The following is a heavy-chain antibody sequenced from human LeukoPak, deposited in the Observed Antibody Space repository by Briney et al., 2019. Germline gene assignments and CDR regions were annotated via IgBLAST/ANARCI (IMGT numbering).Heavy chain of an antibody. CDR1: GITFSSYA. Sequence: GGSLRLSCVTSGITFSSYAMDWVRQAPGKGLAWVASISYGGTNKYYADSVKGQFTTSRDDSKNTLYLQMNSLRSEDTAVYYCATSVSVAENAFDIWGQGTMVTVSS. V-gene: IGHV3-30*04. J-gene: IGHJ3*02. CDR2: ISYGGTNK. D-gene: IGHD6-19*01. CDR3: ATSVSVAENAFDI.